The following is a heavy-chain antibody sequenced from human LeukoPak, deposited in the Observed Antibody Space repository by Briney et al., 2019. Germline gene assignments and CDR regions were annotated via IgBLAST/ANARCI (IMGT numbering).Heavy chain of an antibody. V-gene: IGHV3-21*01. D-gene: IGHD1-14*01. CDR1: GFTFSSYT. CDR3: ARAKQRNYYFDY. CDR2: ISTSSSYI. Sequence: GGSLRLSCAASGFTFSSYTMNWVRQAPGKGLAWVSSISTSSSYIYYADSVRGRFIISRDNAKNSLFLQMTSLRADDTAMYFCARAKQRNYYFDYWGQGTLVTVSS. J-gene: IGHJ4*02.